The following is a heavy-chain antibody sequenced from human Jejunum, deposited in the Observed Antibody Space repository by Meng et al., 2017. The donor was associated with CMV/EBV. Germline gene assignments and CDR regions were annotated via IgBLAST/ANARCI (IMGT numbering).Heavy chain of an antibody. Sequence: SLTCTVSGGSISGYYWSWIRPPPGKGLEWVGYIYYTGGTNYNPSLESRASIALDRSKNQISLKLTSVTAADTAVYYCARVRGGFDPWGQGTLVTVSS. CDR1: GGSISGYY. CDR2: IYYTGGT. V-gene: IGHV4-59*01. CDR3: ARVRGGFDP. J-gene: IGHJ5*02.